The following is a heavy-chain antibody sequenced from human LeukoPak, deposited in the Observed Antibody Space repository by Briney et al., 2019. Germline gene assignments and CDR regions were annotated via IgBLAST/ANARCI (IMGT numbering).Heavy chain of an antibody. CDR3: DKRDNGGYYYFDY. CDR1: GFTFSSYA. V-gene: IGHV3-23*01. Sequence: GGSLRLSCAASGFTFSSYAMRWVRQAPGKGLAWVAVISVSGGSKYYADSVKGRFTISRDNSKNTLYLQMNSLRAEDTAIYYCDKRDNGGYYYFDYWGQGTLVTVSS. CDR2: ISVSGGSK. J-gene: IGHJ4*02. D-gene: IGHD3-22*01.